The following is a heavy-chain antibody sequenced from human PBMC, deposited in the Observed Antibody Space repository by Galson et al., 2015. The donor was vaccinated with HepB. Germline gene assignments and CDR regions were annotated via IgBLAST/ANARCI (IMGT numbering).Heavy chain of an antibody. CDR2: ISYDGSNK. D-gene: IGHD3-10*01. CDR3: ATGHARSPITMVRGVIITAIDY. V-gene: IGHV3-30-3*01. CDR1: GFTFSSYA. J-gene: IGHJ4*02. Sequence: SLRLSCAASGFTFSSYAMHWVRQAPGKGLEWVAVISYDGSNKYYADSVKGRFTISRDNSKNTLYLQMNSLRAEDTAVYYCATGHARSPITMVRGVIITAIDYWGQGTLVTVSS.